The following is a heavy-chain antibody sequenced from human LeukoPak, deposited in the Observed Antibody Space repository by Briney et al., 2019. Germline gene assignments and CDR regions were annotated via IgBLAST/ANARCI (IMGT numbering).Heavy chain of an antibody. D-gene: IGHD3-3*02. CDR1: GFTFSNYW. CDR2: INQEGSVK. V-gene: IGHV3-7*01. CDR3: ARDPGFSSFDY. Sequence: GGSLRLSCAVSGFTFSNYWVTWVRQTPGKGLEFVANINQEGSVKNHVGSVKGRFTISRDNAKNSLYLQMSRLRVHDTAIYYCARDPGFSSFDYWGQGTLVTVSS. J-gene: IGHJ4*02.